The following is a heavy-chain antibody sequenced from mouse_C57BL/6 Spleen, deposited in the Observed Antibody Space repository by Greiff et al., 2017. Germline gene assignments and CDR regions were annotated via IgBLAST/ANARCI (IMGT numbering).Heavy chain of an antibody. D-gene: IGHD3-2*02. CDR3: ARWGTAQAYFDY. V-gene: IGHV1-19*01. Sequence: VQLQQSGPVLVKPGASVTMSCKASGYTFTDYYMNWVKQSHGKSLEWIGVINPYNGGTSYNQRFKGKATLTVDKSSSTAYMELNNLTSEDSAVYYCARWGTAQAYFDYWGQGTTLTVSS. CDR1: GYTFTDYY. J-gene: IGHJ2*01. CDR2: INPYNGGT.